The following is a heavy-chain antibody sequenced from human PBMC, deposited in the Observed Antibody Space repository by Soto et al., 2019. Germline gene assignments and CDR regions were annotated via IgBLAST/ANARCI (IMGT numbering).Heavy chain of an antibody. V-gene: IGHV4-34*01. J-gene: IGHJ5*02. D-gene: IGHD2-15*01. CDR1: GGSFSGYY. CDR2: INHSGST. CDR3: ARGRYCSGGSCWRTHWFDP. Sequence: SETLSLTCAVYGGSFSGYYWSWIRQPPGKGLEWIGEINHSGSTNYNPSLKSRVTISVDTSKNQFSLKLSSVTAAYTAVYYCARGRYCSGGSCWRTHWFDPWGQGTLVTVS.